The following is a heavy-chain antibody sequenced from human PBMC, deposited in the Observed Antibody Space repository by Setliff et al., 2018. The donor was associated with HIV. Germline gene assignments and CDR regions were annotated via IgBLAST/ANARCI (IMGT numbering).Heavy chain of an antibody. CDR3: AREAEQGERSSSWYFDY. Sequence: ASVKVSCKASGYSFTTYAISWVRQAPGQGLEWMGWISAYNGNTNYAQKLQGRVTLTRDTSSSTVYVELSSLRSDDTAVYYCAREAEQGERSSSWYFDYWGQGTLVTVSS. CDR2: ISAYNGNT. J-gene: IGHJ4*02. CDR1: GYSFTTYA. D-gene: IGHD6-6*01. V-gene: IGHV1-18*04.